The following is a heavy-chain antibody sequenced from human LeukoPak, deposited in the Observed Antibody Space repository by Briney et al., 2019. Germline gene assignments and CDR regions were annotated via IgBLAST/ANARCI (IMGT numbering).Heavy chain of an antibody. J-gene: IGHJ4*02. Sequence: PGGSLRLSCAASGFTFSTYSMNWVRQAPGRGLEWVSYISSSSSTIYYAASVKGRFTISRDDAKNSLYLQMNSLRAEDSAVYYCATGGTVASTLEYWGQGSLVTVSS. V-gene: IGHV3-48*04. CDR1: GFTFSTYS. CDR3: ATGGTVASTLEY. CDR2: ISSSSSTI. D-gene: IGHD5-12*01.